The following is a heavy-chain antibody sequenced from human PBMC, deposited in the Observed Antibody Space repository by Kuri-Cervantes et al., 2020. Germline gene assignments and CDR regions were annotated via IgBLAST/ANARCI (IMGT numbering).Heavy chain of an antibody. Sequence: LRLSCTVSGGSVSSGSYYWSWIRQPPGKGLEWIGYIYYSGSTYYNPSLKSRVTTSVDTSKNQFSLKLSSVTAADTAVYYCARENYYGSGSYPWFDPWGQGTLVTVSS. V-gene: IGHV4-31*03. CDR1: GGSVSSGSYY. J-gene: IGHJ5*02. CDR2: IYYSGST. CDR3: ARENYYGSGSYPWFDP. D-gene: IGHD3-10*01.